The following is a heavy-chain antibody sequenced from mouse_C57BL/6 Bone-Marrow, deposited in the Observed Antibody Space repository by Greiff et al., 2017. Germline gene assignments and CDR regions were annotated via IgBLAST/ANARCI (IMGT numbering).Heavy chain of an antibody. D-gene: IGHD1-1*01. CDR1: GYTFTSYW. Sequence: QVQLQQLGAELVMPGASVKLSCKASGYTFTSYWMHWVKQRPGQGLEWIGVIDPSDSYTNYNQKFKGKSTLTVDKSSSSAYMQLSSLTSEDSAVYYCARDYYYGLYYFGYWGQGTTLTVSS. CDR3: ARDYYYGLYYFGY. J-gene: IGHJ2*01. V-gene: IGHV1-69*01. CDR2: IDPSDSYT.